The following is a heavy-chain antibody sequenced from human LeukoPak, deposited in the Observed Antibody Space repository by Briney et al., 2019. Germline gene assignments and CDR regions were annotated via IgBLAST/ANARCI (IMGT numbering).Heavy chain of an antibody. CDR3: ARRPYSSSSHYFDY. CDR2: INWKGGST. J-gene: IGHJ4*02. Sequence: GGSLRLSCAASGFTFDDYGMSWVRQVPGKXXXXXXXINWKGGSTVYADSVKGRFTISRDNAKNSLYLEMNSLRAEDTALYHCARRPYSSSSHYFDYWGQGTLVTVSS. D-gene: IGHD6-6*01. CDR1: GFTFDDYG. V-gene: IGHV3-20*01.